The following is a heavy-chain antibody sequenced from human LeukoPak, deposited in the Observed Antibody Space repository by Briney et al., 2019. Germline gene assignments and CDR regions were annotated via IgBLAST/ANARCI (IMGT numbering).Heavy chain of an antibody. V-gene: IGHV3-23*01. CDR1: GFTFSSYA. D-gene: IGHD3-22*01. CDR3: AKDDGSGYYSGAFDI. CDR2: ISGSGGST. J-gene: IGHJ3*02. Sequence: GGSLRLSCVASGFTFSSYAMSWVRQAPGKGLEWVSAISGSGGSTYYADSVKGRFTISRDNSKNTLYLQMNSLRAEDTAVYYCAKDDGSGYYSGAFDIWGQGTMVTVSS.